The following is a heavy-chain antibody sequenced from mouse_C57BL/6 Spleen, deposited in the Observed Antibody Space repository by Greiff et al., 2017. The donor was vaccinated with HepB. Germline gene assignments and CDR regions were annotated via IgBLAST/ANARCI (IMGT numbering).Heavy chain of an antibody. CDR2: IHPNSGST. D-gene: IGHD1-1*01. J-gene: IGHJ2*01. CDR1: GYTFTSYW. CDR3: ARRDTTVVADY. V-gene: IGHV1-64*01. Sequence: QVQLQQPGAELVKPGASVKLSCKASGYTFTSYWMHWVKQRPGQGLEWIGMIHPNSGSTNYNEKFKSKATLTVDKSSSTAYMQLSSLTSEASAVYYCARRDTTVVADYWGQGTTLTVSS.